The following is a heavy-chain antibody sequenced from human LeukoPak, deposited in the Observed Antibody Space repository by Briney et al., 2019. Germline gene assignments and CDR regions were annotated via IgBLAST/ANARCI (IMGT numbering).Heavy chain of an antibody. J-gene: IGHJ4*02. Sequence: SETLSLTCAVYGGSFIGCYWSWIRQPPGKGLEWIGEINHSGSTNYNPSLKSRVTISVDTSKNQFSLKLSSVTAAETAVYYCALPIHYYDSSGPPRGGDYWGQGTLVTVSS. CDR1: GGSFIGCY. V-gene: IGHV4-34*01. CDR2: INHSGST. D-gene: IGHD3-22*01. CDR3: ALPIHYYDSSGPPRGGDY.